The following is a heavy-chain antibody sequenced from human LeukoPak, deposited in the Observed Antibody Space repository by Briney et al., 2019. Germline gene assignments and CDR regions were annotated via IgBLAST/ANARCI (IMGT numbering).Heavy chain of an antibody. CDR3: AKDRCSSTSCYLFDY. Sequence: GGSLRLSCATSGFPFSDFSMSWVRQAPGKGLEWISTTNSGGTSTYYAESVKGRFTISRDNSKNTLFLQMNSLRAEDTAVYYCAKDRCSSTSCYLFDYWGQGTLVTVSS. CDR1: GFPFSDFS. J-gene: IGHJ4*02. CDR2: TNSGGTST. D-gene: IGHD2-2*01. V-gene: IGHV3-23*01.